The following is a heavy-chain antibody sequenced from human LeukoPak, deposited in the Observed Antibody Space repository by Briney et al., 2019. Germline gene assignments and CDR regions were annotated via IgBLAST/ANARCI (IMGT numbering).Heavy chain of an antibody. J-gene: IGHJ6*02. D-gene: IGHD4-11*01. V-gene: IGHV3-30*18. CDR2: ISYDGSNK. CDR1: GFTFSSYG. CDR3: AKDFSGRYSNYTSDYYYYGMDV. Sequence: GRSLRLSCAASGFTFSSYGMHWVRQAPGKGLEWVAVISYDGSNKYYADSVKGRFTISRDNSKNTLYLQMNSLRAEDTAVYYCAKDFSGRYSNYTSDYYYYGMDVWGQGTTVTVSS.